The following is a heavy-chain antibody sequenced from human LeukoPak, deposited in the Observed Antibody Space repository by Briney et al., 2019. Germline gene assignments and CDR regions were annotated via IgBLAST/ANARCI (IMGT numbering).Heavy chain of an antibody. D-gene: IGHD2-8*01. CDR1: GGSISSGSYY. Sequence: ASQTLSLTCTVSGGSISSGSYYWSWIRQPAGKGLEWIGRIYTSGSTNYNPSLKSRVTISVDTSKNQFSLKLSSVTAADTAVYYCARDLGYCTNGVCSNWFDPWGQGTLVTVSS. CDR3: ARDLGYCTNGVCSNWFDP. J-gene: IGHJ5*02. CDR2: IYTSGST. V-gene: IGHV4-61*02.